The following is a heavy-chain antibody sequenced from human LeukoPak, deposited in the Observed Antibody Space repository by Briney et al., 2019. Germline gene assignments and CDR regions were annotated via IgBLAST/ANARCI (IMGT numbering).Heavy chain of an antibody. CDR1: GFTFSSYS. CDR3: AKDRRSSSWYGYYFDY. Sequence: GGSLRLSCAASGFTFSSYSMNRVRQAPGKGLEWVSSISSSSSYIYYADSVKGRFTISRDNAKNSLYLQMNSLRAEDTALYYCAKDRRSSSWYGYYFDYWGQGTLVTVSS. V-gene: IGHV3-21*04. CDR2: ISSSSSYI. D-gene: IGHD6-13*01. J-gene: IGHJ4*02.